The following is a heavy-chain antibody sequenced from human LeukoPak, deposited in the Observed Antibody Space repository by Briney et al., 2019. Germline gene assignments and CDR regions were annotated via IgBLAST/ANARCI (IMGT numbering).Heavy chain of an antibody. D-gene: IGHD5-12*01. Sequence: GGSLRLSCTASGFIFSTYWMHWVRQVPGKGLVWVSRINPDGSGTNYADSVKGRFTISRDNSKNTLYLQMNSLRAEDTAVYYCAKVGGSSWGQGTMVTVSS. V-gene: IGHV3-74*01. J-gene: IGHJ3*01. CDR2: INPDGSGT. CDR1: GFIFSTYW. CDR3: AKVGGSS.